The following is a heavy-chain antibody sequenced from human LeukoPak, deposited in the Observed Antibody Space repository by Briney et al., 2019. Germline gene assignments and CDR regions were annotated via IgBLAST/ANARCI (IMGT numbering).Heavy chain of an antibody. CDR1: GYTFTGYY. J-gene: IGHJ4*02. Sequence: ASVKVSCKASGYTFTGYYMHWVRQAPGQGLEWMGWINPNSGGTNYAQKFQGRVTMTRDTSISTAYMELSRLRSDDTAVYYCANNLVWGYSYGIAFDYWGQGTLVTVSS. D-gene: IGHD5-18*01. CDR2: INPNSGGT. CDR3: ANNLVWGYSYGIAFDY. V-gene: IGHV1-2*02.